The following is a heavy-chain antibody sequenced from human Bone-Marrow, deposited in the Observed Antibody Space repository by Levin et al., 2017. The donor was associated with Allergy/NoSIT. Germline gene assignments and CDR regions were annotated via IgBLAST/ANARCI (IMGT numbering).Heavy chain of an antibody. D-gene: IGHD6-13*01. CDR1: GGSIRSSY. CDR3: ARVGAAAGYYFDY. J-gene: IGHJ4*02. Sequence: SQTLSLPCTVSGGSIRSSYWSWIRQPPGKGLEWIGYIYYSGSTNYNPSLKSRVTISVDTSRNQFSLKLSSVTAADTAVYYCARVGAAAGYYFDYWGQGTLVTVSS. CDR2: IYYSGST. V-gene: IGHV4-59*01.